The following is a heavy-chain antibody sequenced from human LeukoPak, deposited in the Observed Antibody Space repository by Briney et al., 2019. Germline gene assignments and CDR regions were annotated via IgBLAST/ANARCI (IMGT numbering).Heavy chain of an antibody. CDR2: IIPIFGTA. Sequence: SVKVSCKASGGTFSSYAISWVRQAPGQGLEWMGGIIPIFGTANYAQKFQGRVTIATDASTSTAYMELSSLRSEDTAVYYCARFVGGGDAFHIWGQGTMVTVSS. V-gene: IGHV1-69*05. J-gene: IGHJ3*02. CDR3: ARFVGGGDAFHI. D-gene: IGHD3-16*01. CDR1: GGTFSSYA.